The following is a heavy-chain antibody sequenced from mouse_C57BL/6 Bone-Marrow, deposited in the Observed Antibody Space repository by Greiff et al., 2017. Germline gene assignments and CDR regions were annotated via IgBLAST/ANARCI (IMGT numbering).Heavy chain of an antibody. Sequence: EVQLQQSGPELVKPGASVKISCQASGYTFTDYYMNWVKQSHGKSLEWIGDINPNNGGTTYNQKFKGKATLTVDKSSSTAYMELRSLTSEGSAVYYCVYYDYDWLAYRGQGTLVTVAA. CDR1: GYTFTDYY. V-gene: IGHV1-26*01. J-gene: IGHJ3*01. D-gene: IGHD2-4*01. CDR2: INPNNGGT. CDR3: VYYDYDWLAY.